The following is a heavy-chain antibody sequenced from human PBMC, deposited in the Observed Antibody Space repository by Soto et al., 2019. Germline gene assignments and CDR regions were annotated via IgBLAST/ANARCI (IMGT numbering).Heavy chain of an antibody. V-gene: IGHV4-31*03. Sequence: QVQLQESGPGLVKPSQTLSLTCTVSGGSISSGNYYWSWILQHPGKGLEWIGYIYYTGSTYYTPSLRSRVTMSVDTSKNQFSLRLTSVTAADTAVYYCARGKRFDYWGQGTLVTVSS. CDR2: IYYTGST. CDR3: ARGKRFDY. CDR1: GGSISSGNYY. J-gene: IGHJ4*02.